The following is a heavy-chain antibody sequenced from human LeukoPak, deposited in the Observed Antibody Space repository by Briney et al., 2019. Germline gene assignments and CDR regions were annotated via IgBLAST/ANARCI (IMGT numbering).Heavy chain of an antibody. CDR2: ISSSGSDL. CDR1: GFIFTNFA. V-gene: IGHV3-23*01. J-gene: IGHJ3*02. Sequence: GGSLRLSCEASGFIFTNFAMGWVRQAPGKGLEWVSSISSSGSDLYYADSVKGRFTISRDNSKNTLYLQTNSLRVDDTAVYYCAKAVGSLDPFDIWGRGTMVTVSS. D-gene: IGHD1-26*01. CDR3: AKAVGSLDPFDI.